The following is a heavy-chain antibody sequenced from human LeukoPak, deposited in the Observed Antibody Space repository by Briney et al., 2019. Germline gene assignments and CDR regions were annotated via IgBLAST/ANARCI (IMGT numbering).Heavy chain of an antibody. CDR3: ARGFGGGTLHPSRKEAYYMDV. D-gene: IGHD2-15*01. J-gene: IGHJ6*03. CDR1: GGSFSGYY. Sequence: SETLSLTCAVYGGSFSGYYWSWIRQPPGKGLEWIGEINHSGSTNYNPSLKSRVTISVDTSKNQFSLKLSSVTAADTAVYYCARGFGGGTLHPSRKEAYYMDVWGKGTTVTVSS. CDR2: INHSGST. V-gene: IGHV4-34*01.